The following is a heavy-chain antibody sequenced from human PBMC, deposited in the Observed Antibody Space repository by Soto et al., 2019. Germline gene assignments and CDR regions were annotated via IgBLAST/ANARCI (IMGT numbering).Heavy chain of an antibody. D-gene: IGHD2-15*01. CDR1: GGSFRSFA. V-gene: IGHV1-69*13. CDR3: VNCRWRDHPTIPGCEGPARHLVSYYAMDV. CDR2: FIPFLRTA. Sequence: QVHLVQTGAEVKKPGSSVNVSCKASGGSFRSFAFSWVRQAPGHGLEWMGGFIPFLRTADYSQKFQGRVTITADEATCTVFMQLSKLTSGDTVFYFCVNCRWRDHPTIPGCEGPARHLVSYYAMDVGGQGTTITVSS. J-gene: IGHJ6*02.